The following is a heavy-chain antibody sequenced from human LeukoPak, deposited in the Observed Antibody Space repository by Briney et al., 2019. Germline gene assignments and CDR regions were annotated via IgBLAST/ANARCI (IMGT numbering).Heavy chain of an antibody. CDR1: GFTFSNYW. CDR3: ARRNAMDV. Sequence: GGSLRLSCAASGFTFSNYWMTWVRQAPGKGLEWEANINRDGSERYYVDSVKGRFTISRDDAKSSLYLQMNSLRAEDTAVYYCARRNAMDVWGQGTTVIVFS. V-gene: IGHV3-7*03. CDR2: INRDGSER. J-gene: IGHJ6*02.